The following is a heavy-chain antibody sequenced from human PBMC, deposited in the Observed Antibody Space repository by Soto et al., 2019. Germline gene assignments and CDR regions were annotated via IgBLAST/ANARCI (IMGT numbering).Heavy chain of an antibody. CDR1: GYTFTSYA. Sequence: QVQLVQSGAEVKKPGASVKVSCKASGYTFTSYAMHWVRQAPGQRLEWMGWINAGNGNTKYSHKFQGRVPITRDTSASTAYMELSSLRPEDTAVYYSAREVWDYWRQGTLVTVSS. V-gene: IGHV1-3*01. CDR2: INAGNGNT. J-gene: IGHJ4*02. CDR3: AREVWDY. D-gene: IGHD2-21*01.